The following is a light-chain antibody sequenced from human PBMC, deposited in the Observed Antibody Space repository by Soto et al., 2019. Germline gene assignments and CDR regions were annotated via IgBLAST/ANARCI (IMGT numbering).Light chain of an antibody. CDR3: QVWDSSSDVV. V-gene: IGLV3-21*04. CDR2: YDN. Sequence: SSELTQPPSVSVAPGKTARITCGGNNIGSKSVPWYQQKPGQAPVLVIYYDNDRPSGIPERFSGSKSGNTATLTISRVEVGDEADYYCQVWDSSSDVVFGGGTKLTVL. J-gene: IGLJ2*01. CDR1: NIGSKS.